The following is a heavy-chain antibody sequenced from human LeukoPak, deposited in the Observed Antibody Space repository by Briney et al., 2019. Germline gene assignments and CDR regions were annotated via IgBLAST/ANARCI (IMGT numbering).Heavy chain of an antibody. CDR1: YDRFTSYG. D-gene: IGHD5-12*01. Sequence: ASVKVSCKASYDRFTSYGISWVRQAPGQGLEWMGWISAYSGKTSYAQNLQGRVTMTKDTSTTTAYMELRGLRSDDTAVYYCARGYSGYGPYDYWGQGTLVTVSS. V-gene: IGHV1-18*01. CDR3: ARGYSGYGPYDY. CDR2: ISAYSGKT. J-gene: IGHJ4*02.